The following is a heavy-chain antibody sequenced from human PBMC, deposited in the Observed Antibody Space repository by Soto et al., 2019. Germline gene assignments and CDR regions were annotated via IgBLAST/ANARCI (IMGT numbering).Heavy chain of an antibody. CDR1: GGTFSSYA. Sequence: ASVKVSCKASGGTFSSYAISWVRQAPGQGLEWMGGIIPIFGTANYAQKFQGRVTITADESTSTAYMELSSLRSEDTAVYYCAREIAAAGTAQDGAFDIWGQGTMVTVSS. D-gene: IGHD6-13*01. J-gene: IGHJ3*02. CDR2: IIPIFGTA. V-gene: IGHV1-69*13. CDR3: AREIAAAGTAQDGAFDI.